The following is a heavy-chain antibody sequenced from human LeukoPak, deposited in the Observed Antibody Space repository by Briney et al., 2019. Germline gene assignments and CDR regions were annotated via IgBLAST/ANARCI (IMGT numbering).Heavy chain of an antibody. V-gene: IGHV3-48*03. CDR2: ISSSGGTI. Sequence: PGGSLRLSCAASGFTFGSYEMNWVRQAPGKGLEWVSYISSSGGTIYYADSVKGRFTISRDNAKNSLYLQMNSLRAEDAAVYYCATLWFGELATFDYWGQGTLVTVSS. CDR1: GFTFGSYE. D-gene: IGHD3-10*01. J-gene: IGHJ4*02. CDR3: ATLWFGELATFDY.